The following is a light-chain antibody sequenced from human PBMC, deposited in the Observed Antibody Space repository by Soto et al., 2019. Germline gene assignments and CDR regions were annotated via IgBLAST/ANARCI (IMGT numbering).Light chain of an antibody. J-gene: IGKJ1*01. CDR3: QQYNNWPRT. V-gene: IGKV3-15*01. Sequence: EILMTQSPSTLAVSPGEGATLSCRASQSVSSKLAWYQQKPGQAPRLLIYGASTRATGIPARFSGSGSGTEFTLTISSLQSEDFEVYYCQQYNNWPRTFGQGTKVDIK. CDR2: GAS. CDR1: QSVSSK.